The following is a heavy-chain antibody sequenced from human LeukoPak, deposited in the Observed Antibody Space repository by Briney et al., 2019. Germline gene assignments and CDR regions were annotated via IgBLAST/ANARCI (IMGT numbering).Heavy chain of an antibody. V-gene: IGHV4-59*01. CDR1: GGSISSYY. J-gene: IGHJ4*02. CDR2: IYYSGST. Sequence: PSETLSLTCTVSGGSISSYYWSWIRQPPGKGLEWIGYIYYSGSTNYNPSLKSRVTISVDTSKNQFSLKLSSVTAADTAVYYCARGPRFLEWLPPDYWGQGTLVTVSS. D-gene: IGHD3-3*01. CDR3: ARGPRFLEWLPPDY.